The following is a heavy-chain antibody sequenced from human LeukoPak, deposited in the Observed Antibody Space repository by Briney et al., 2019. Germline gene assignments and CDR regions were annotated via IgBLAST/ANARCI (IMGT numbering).Heavy chain of an antibody. D-gene: IGHD6-19*01. CDR1: GGSVSSGSYY. CDR2: IYYSGST. J-gene: IGHJ4*02. CDR3: ARTYSSGWYYFDY. Sequence: SETLSLTCTVSGGSVSSGSYYWSWIRQPPGKGLEWIGYIYYSGSTNYNPSLKSRVTISVDTSKNQFSLRLSSVTAADTAVHYCARTYSSGWYYFDYWGQGTLVTVSS. V-gene: IGHV4-61*01.